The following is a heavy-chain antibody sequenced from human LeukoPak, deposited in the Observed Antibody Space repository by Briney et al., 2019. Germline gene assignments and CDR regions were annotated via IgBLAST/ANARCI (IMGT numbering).Heavy chain of an antibody. V-gene: IGHV1-46*01. Sequence: GASVKVSCKASGYTFTSYYMHWVRQAPGQGLEWMGIINPSGGSTSYAQKFQGRVTMTRDTSTSTVYMELSRLRSDDTAVYYCARDTEYSSSLAQFDYWGQGTLVTVSS. D-gene: IGHD6-6*01. CDR2: INPSGGST. CDR3: ARDTEYSSSLAQFDY. J-gene: IGHJ4*02. CDR1: GYTFTSYY.